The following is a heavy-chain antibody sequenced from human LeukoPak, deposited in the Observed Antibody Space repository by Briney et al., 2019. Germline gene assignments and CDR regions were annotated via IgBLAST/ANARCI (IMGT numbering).Heavy chain of an antibody. CDR1: GGTFSSYA. V-gene: IGHV1-69*13. CDR3: ARDLREDIVVVVAPD. Sequence: GASVKVSCKASGGTFSSYAISWVRQAPGQGLEWMGGIIPIFGTANCAQKFQGRVTITADESTSTAYMELSSLRSEDTAVYYCARDLREDIVVVVAPDGGQEPLVTVPS. J-gene: IGHJ4*02. CDR2: IIPIFGTA. D-gene: IGHD2-15*01.